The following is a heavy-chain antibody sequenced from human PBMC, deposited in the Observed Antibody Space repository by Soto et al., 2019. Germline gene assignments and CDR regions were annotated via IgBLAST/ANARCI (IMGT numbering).Heavy chain of an antibody. D-gene: IGHD2-2*01. CDR1: GYTFTSYG. CDR2: VSAYNGNT. CDR3: ARRGATSWTTDY. Sequence: QVQLVQSGAEVEKPGASVKVSCKASGYTFTSYGISWVRQAPGQGLERMGWVSAYNGNTDYAQKLQGRVTMTTDTSTNTAYMELRSLTPDDTAVYYCARRGATSWTTDYWGQGTLVTVSS. J-gene: IGHJ4*02. V-gene: IGHV1-18*01.